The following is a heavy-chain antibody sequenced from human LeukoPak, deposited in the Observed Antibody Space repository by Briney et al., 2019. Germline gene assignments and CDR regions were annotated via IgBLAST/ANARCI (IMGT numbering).Heavy chain of an antibody. CDR3: ARFRYGSGRSFDY. J-gene: IGHJ4*02. D-gene: IGHD3-10*01. CDR2: INHSGST. V-gene: IGHV4-34*01. CDR1: GGSFSGYY. Sequence: SETLSLTCAVYGGSFSGYYWSWIRQPPGKGLEWIGEINHSGSTNYNPSLKSRVTISVDTSKNQFSLKLSSVTAADTAVYYCARFRYGSGRSFDYWGQGTLVTVSS.